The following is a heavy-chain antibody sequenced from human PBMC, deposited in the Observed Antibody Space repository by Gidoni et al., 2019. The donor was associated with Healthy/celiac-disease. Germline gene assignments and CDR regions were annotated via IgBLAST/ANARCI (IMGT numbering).Heavy chain of an antibody. CDR3: ARVVVWHYFDY. V-gene: IGHV4-59*01. CDR2: IYYSGST. CDR1: GGSISSYY. Sequence: QVQLQESGPGLVKPSETLSLTCTVSGGSISSYYWSWIRQPPGKGLEWIGYIYYSGSTNYNPSLKSRVTISVDTSKNQFSLKLSSVTAADTAVYYCARVVVWHYFDYWGQGTLVTVSS. D-gene: IGHD2-15*01. J-gene: IGHJ4*02.